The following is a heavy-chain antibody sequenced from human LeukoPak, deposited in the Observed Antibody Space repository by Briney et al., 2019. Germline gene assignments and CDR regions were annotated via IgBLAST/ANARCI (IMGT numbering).Heavy chain of an antibody. V-gene: IGHV3-30*03. CDR1: GFTFSSYG. D-gene: IGHD3-10*01. CDR2: ISYDGSNK. Sequence: PGGSLRLSCAASGFTFSSYGMHWVRQAPGKGLEWVAVISYDGSNKYYADSVKGRFTISRDNSKNTLYLQMNSLRAEDTAVYYCARDPTRGVIMSPSGYWGQGTLVTVSS. J-gene: IGHJ4*02. CDR3: ARDPTRGVIMSPSGY.